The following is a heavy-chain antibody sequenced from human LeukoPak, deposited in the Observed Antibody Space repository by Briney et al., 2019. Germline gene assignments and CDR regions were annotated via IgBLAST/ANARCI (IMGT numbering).Heavy chain of an antibody. V-gene: IGHV4-59*08. J-gene: IGHJ6*02. D-gene: IGHD3-10*01. CDR3: ARLGEKSYYYGMDV. CDR2: IYYSGST. Sequence: SETLSLTCTVSGGSISSYYWSWIRQPPGKGLEWIGYIYYSGSTNYNPSLKSRVTISVDTSKNQFSLKLSSVTAADTAVYYGARLGEKSYYYGMDVWGQGTTVTVSS. CDR1: GGSISSYY.